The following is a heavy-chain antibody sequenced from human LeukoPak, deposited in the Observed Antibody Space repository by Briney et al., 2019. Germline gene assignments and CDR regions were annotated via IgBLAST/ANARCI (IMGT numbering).Heavy chain of an antibody. J-gene: IGHJ4*02. CDR1: GGSISTSSYY. CDR3: ARGYYLGY. CDR2: IYTSGST. Sequence: SETLSLTCTVSGGSISTSSYYWGWIRQPPGKGPEWIGRIYTSGSTNYNPSLKSRVTMSVDTSKNQFSLKLSSVTAADTAVYYCARGYYLGYWGQGTLVTVSS. V-gene: IGHV4-39*07.